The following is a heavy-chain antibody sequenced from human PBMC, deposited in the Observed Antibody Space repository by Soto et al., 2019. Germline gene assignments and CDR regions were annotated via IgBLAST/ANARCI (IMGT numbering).Heavy chain of an antibody. CDR2: IGTAGNP. Sequence: GGSLRLSCAASGFTFSSYDMHWVRQATGKGLEWVSAIGTAGNPYYPGSVKGRFTISRENAKNSLYLQMNSLRAGDTAVYYCARDRPRPDCTNGVCSYYYYGMDVWGQGTTVTVSS. CDR3: ARDRPRPDCTNGVCSYYYYGMDV. J-gene: IGHJ6*02. CDR1: GFTFSSYD. D-gene: IGHD2-8*01. V-gene: IGHV3-13*05.